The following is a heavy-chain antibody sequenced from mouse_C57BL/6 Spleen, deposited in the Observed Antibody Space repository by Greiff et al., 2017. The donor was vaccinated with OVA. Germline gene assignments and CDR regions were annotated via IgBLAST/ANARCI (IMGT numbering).Heavy chain of an antibody. J-gene: IGHJ4*01. CDR2: INPSNGGT. Sequence: VQLQQPGTELVKPGASVKLSCKASGYTFTSYWMHWVKQRPGQGLEWIGNINPSNGGTNYNEKFKSKATLTVDESSSTAYMQLSSLTSEDSAVYYCARAYYSNPYAMDYWGQGTSVTVSS. V-gene: IGHV1-53*01. CDR1: GYTFTSYW. D-gene: IGHD2-5*01. CDR3: ARAYYSNPYAMDY.